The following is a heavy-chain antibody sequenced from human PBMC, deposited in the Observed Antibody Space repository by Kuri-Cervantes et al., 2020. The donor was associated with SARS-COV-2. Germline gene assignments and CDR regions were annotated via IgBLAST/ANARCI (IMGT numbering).Heavy chain of an antibody. CDR1: GFTVSSNY. CDR3: ARSILAVAGFGGRDY. V-gene: IGHV3-53*01. Sequence: GGSLRLSCAASGFTVSSNYMSWVRQAPGKGLKWVSVIYSGGSTYCADSVKGLFTISRDNSKNTLYLQMNSLRAEDTAVYYCARSILAVAGFGGRDYWGQGTLVTVSS. J-gene: IGHJ4*02. CDR2: IYSGGST. D-gene: IGHD6-19*01.